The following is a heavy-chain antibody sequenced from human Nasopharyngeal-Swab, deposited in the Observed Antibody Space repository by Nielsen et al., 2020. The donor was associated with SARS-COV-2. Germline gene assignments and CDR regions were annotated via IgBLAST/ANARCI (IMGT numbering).Heavy chain of an antibody. D-gene: IGHD3-22*01. J-gene: IGHJ2*01. Sequence: GGSLRLSCVASEFTFSSYTMSWVRRAPGKGLEWVSAITGNGDSTYYADSVRGRFSSSRDNSRNTVSLQMSSLRVEDTAVYYCASRGPATDPSTRDLPYSRRTFDLWGRGTLVTVSS. CDR1: EFTFSSYT. CDR3: ASRGPATDPSTRDLPYSRRTFDL. CDR2: ITGNGDST. V-gene: IGHV3-23*01.